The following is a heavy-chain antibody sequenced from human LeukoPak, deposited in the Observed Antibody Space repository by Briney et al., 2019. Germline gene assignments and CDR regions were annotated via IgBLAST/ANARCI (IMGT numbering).Heavy chain of an antibody. D-gene: IGHD2-2*01. V-gene: IGHV4-4*07. J-gene: IGHJ4*02. CDR1: GGSISSYY. Sequence: PSETLSLTCTVSGGSISSYYWSWIRQPAGKGLEWIGRIYTSGSTNYNPSLKSRVTMSEDTSKNQFSLKLSSVTAADTAVYYCAREGYCSSTSCYAEDTPFDYWGQGTLVTVSS. CDR2: IYTSGST. CDR3: AREGYCSSTSCYAEDTPFDY.